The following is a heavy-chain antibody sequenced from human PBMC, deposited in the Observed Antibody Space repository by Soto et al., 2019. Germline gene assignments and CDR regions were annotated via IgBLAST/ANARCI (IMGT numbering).Heavy chain of an antibody. V-gene: IGHV4-34*01. Sequence: QVQLQQWGAGLLKPSETLSLTCAVYGGSFSGYYWTWIRQPPGKALEGIGEINDSGISKYNPSLNSRVTISVDTSKMQVSLMLNSVTSADTAVYYCARVLLVWYGELSRRGDHYYYMDVWGKGTTVTVSS. J-gene: IGHJ6*03. CDR2: INDSGIS. D-gene: IGHD3-10*01. CDR1: GGSFSGYY. CDR3: ARVLLVWYGELSRRGDHYYYMDV.